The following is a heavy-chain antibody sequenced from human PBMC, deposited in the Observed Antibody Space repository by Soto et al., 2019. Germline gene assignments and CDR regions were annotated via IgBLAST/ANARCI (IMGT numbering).Heavy chain of an antibody. CDR1: GGSISSGGYY. CDR2: IYYTGST. Sequence: QVQLQESGPGLVKPSQTLSLTCTVSGGSISSGGYYWSWIRQHPGKGLEWIGYIYYTGSTDYNPSHKSRVSISVDTSRNQFSLKLSSVTAADTAVYSCGRAQPIATLPIDNWGQGTLVTVSS. D-gene: IGHD6-6*01. J-gene: IGHJ4*02. CDR3: GRAQPIATLPIDN. V-gene: IGHV4-31*03.